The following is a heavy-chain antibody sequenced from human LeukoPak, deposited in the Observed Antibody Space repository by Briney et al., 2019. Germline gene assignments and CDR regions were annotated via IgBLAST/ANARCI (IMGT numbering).Heavy chain of an antibody. CDR3: ARVVLWSQYYYYYYYMDV. Sequence: ASVKVSCKASGYTFTGYYMHWVRQAPGQGLEWMGWINPNSGGTNYAQKFQGRVTMTRDTSISTAYMELSRLRSDDTAVYYCARVVLWSQYYYYYYYMDVWGKGTTVTVSS. V-gene: IGHV1-2*02. CDR2: INPNSGGT. J-gene: IGHJ6*03. CDR1: GYTFTGYY. D-gene: IGHD3-10*01.